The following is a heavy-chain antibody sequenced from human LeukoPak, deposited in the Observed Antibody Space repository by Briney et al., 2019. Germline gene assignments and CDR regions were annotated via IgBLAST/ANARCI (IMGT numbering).Heavy chain of an antibody. CDR3: ARVLAADGTDYYYYYYMDV. CDR2: IYYSGST. Sequence: SETLSLTCTVSGGSISSYYWSWIRQPPGKGLEWIGYIYYSGSTNYNPSLKSRVTISVDTSKNQFSLKLSSVTAADTAVYYCARVLAADGTDYYYYYYMDVWGKGTTVTISS. CDR1: GGSISSYY. J-gene: IGHJ6*03. V-gene: IGHV4-59*12. D-gene: IGHD6-13*01.